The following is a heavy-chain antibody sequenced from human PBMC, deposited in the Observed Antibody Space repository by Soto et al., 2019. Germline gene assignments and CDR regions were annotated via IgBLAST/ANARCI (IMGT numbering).Heavy chain of an antibody. Sequence: QVQLVQSGAEVKKPGASVKVSCKASGYTFTDYSIHWVRQAPGQGFEWMGWINPKSRGTNYAQKLKGRVTMTRETSNSTAYMELRGLRSDDTAVYYCARVTLKAGNWFDPWGQGTLVTVSS. CDR2: INPKSRGT. V-gene: IGHV1-2*02. CDR1: GYTFTDYS. CDR3: ARVTLKAGNWFDP. J-gene: IGHJ5*02.